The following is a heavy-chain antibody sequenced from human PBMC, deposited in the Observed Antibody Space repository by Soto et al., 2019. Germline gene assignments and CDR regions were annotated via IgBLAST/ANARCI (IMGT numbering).Heavy chain of an antibody. CDR2: IYYSGST. J-gene: IGHJ3*02. CDR1: GGSISSYY. CDR3: ARPVGYSSGWHDAFDI. D-gene: IGHD6-19*01. V-gene: IGHV4-59*01. Sequence: SETLSLTCTVSGGSISSYYWSWIRQPPGKGLEWIGYIYYSGSTNYNPSLKSRVTISVDTSKNQFSLKLSSVTAADTAVYYCARPVGYSSGWHDAFDIWGQGTMVTVSS.